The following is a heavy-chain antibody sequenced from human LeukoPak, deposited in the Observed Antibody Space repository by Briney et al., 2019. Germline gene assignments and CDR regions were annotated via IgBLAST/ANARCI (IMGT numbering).Heavy chain of an antibody. CDR3: AMRDRGYGLDI. CDR1: GFSLRAYD. V-gene: IGHV3-23*01. J-gene: IGHJ3*02. D-gene: IGHD3-10*01. CDR2: INGGGDIM. Sequence: GGSLTLSCAASGFSLRAYDLIWVRQAPGKGLDWVSIINGGGDIMMYEDSVKGRFTISRDNSKNTFYLQMNSLSVEDTAVYYCAMRDRGYGLDIWGQGTMVTVSS.